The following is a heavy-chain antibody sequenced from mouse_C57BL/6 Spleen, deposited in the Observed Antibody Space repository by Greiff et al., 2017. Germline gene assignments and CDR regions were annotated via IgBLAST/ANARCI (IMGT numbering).Heavy chain of an antibody. J-gene: IGHJ2*01. CDR2: IRSGSSTM. CDR1: GFTFSDYG. V-gene: IGHV5-17*01. Sequence: EVKLVESGGGLVKPGGSLKLSCAASGFTFSDYGMNWVRQAPEKGMEWVAYIRSGSSTMYYADTVKGRFPISRDNAKNTLFLQMTSLRSEDTSMYYCARNDYDVDFDYWGQGTTLTVSS. CDR3: ARNDYDVDFDY. D-gene: IGHD2-4*01.